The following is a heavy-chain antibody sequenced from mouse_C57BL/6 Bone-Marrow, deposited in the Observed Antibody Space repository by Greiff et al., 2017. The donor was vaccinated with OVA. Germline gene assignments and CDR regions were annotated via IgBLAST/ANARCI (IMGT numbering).Heavy chain of an antibody. D-gene: IGHD1-1*01. CDR2: IRSKSNNYAT. Sequence: EVKLMESGGGLVQPKGSLKLSCAASGFSFNTYAMNWVRQAPGKGLEWVARIRSKSNNYATYYADSVKDRFTISRDDSESMLYLQMNNLKTEDTAMYYCVRHAYYYGSSSAWFAYWGQGTLVTVSA. J-gene: IGHJ3*01. CDR1: GFSFNTYA. CDR3: VRHAYYYGSSSAWFAY. V-gene: IGHV10-1*01.